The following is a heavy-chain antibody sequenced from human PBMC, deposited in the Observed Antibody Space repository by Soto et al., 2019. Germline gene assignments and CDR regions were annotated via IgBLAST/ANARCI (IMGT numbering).Heavy chain of an antibody. CDR2: INPATGAA. V-gene: IGHV1-2*07. CDR3: ARGGGVGVAGSAAFDM. CDR1: GYPVTAYY. J-gene: IGHJ3*02. D-gene: IGHD3-3*01. Sequence: QLHLVQSGAVVKKPGASVTVSCSASGYPVTAYYMHWVRQAPGRGLEWMGGINPATGAAKYTHTFRGRVTMTRDTSTSTVLMELSGLTSEDTAVFYCARGGGVGVAGSAAFDMWGQGTLVTVSS.